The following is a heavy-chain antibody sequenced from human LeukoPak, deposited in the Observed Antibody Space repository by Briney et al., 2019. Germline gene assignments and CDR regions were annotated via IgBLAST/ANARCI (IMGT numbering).Heavy chain of an antibody. V-gene: IGHV3-48*01. CDR1: GFTFGSNG. J-gene: IGHJ4*02. D-gene: IGHD3-10*01. CDR3: ARDWFNDY. CDR2: ISSSSGTI. Sequence: GGSPRLSCAASGFTFGSNGMNWVRQAPGKGLEWVSYISSSSGTIYYADSVKGRFTISRDNAKNSLYLQMNSLRAKDAAVYYCARDWFNDYWGQGTLVTVSS.